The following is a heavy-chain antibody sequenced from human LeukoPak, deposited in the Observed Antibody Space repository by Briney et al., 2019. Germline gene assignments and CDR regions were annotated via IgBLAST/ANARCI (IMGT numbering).Heavy chain of an antibody. CDR1: GGSISSSSYY. CDR3: ANNPFGGSYLFYYYYMDV. D-gene: IGHD1-26*01. V-gene: IGHV4-39*07. Sequence: PSETLSLTCTVSGGSISSSSYYWGWIRQPPGKGLEWIGSIYYSGSTYYNPSLKSRVTISVDTSKNQFSLKLSSVTAADTAVYYCANNPFGGSYLFYYYYMDVWGKGTTVTVSS. J-gene: IGHJ6*03. CDR2: IYYSGST.